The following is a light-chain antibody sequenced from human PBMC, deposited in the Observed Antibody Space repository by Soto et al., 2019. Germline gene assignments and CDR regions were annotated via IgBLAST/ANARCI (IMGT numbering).Light chain of an antibody. CDR3: QTWGTGIHVV. J-gene: IGLJ2*01. CDR2: LNSDGSH. CDR1: SGHSSYA. Sequence: QSVLTQSPSASASLGASVKLTCTLRSGHSSYAIAWHQQQPDKGPRYLMKLNSDGSHCTGDGIPDRFSGSSSGAERYLTIYSLQSEDEADYFCQTWGTGIHVVFGGGTKLTVL. V-gene: IGLV4-69*01.